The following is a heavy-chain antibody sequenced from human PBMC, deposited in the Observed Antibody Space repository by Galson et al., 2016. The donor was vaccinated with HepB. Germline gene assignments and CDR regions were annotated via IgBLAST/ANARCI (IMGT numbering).Heavy chain of an antibody. CDR1: GDSIRNVGRH. V-gene: IGHV4-39*01. CDR2: IHSSGTS. J-gene: IGHJ4*02. D-gene: IGHD6-25*01. Sequence: SETLSLTCTVSGDSIRNVGRHWGWFRQSPGKGLEYIGSIHSSGTSYYNPSLTSRITVSADTSRNQFFLSLTSVTAADTAIYYCVRLGTAAAVANRRGSIYWSQETRVSVSS. CDR3: VRLGTAAAVANRRGSIY.